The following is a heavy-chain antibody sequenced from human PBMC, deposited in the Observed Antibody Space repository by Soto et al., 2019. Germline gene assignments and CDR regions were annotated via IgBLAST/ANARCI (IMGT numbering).Heavy chain of an antibody. J-gene: IGHJ1*01. CDR3: ARVRGVGYSSSSTLGYFQH. Sequence: SLPCAVYGGSFSGYYWSWIRQPPGKGLEWIGEINHSGSTNYNPSLKSRVTISVDTSKNQFSLKLSSVTAADTAVYYCARVRGVGYSSSSTLGYFQHWGQGTLVTVSS. D-gene: IGHD6-6*01. V-gene: IGHV4-34*01. CDR1: GGSFSGYY. CDR2: INHSGST.